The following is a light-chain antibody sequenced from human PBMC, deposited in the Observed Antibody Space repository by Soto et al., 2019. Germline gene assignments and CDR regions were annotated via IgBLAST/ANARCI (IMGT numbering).Light chain of an antibody. V-gene: IGKV1-39*01. CDR3: QQCYSNSRT. CDR2: AAS. CDR1: QSLRSY. J-gene: IGKJ3*01. Sequence: DIQMTHSPSSLSASVGDRVTNTCRASQSLRSYLNWYQQKPGKAPKLLIYAASGLQRGFPSRFSGSGSGTDFTLTISSLQPEDFATYYCQQCYSNSRTFCPGSNVDIK.